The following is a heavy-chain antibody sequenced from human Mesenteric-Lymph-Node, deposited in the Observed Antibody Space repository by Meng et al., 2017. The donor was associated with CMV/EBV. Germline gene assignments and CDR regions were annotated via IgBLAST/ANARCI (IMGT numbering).Heavy chain of an antibody. CDR2: IYRGDNT. Sequence: EVSLVESGGGLGDSGGSLRLSCAASGFNVRDKYMSWVRQAPGKGLEWVCIIYRGDNTYYIDSVKDRFTVSRDNSKNTMYLQMNSLRVEDTAVYYCTGDSVSNPNLDYWGQGTLVTVSS. V-gene: IGHV3-66*01. CDR3: TGDSVSNPNLDY. J-gene: IGHJ4*02. D-gene: IGHD3-10*01. CDR1: GFNVRDKY.